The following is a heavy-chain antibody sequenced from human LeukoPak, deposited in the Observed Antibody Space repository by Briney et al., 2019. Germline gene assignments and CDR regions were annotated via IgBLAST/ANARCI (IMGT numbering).Heavy chain of an antibody. J-gene: IGHJ4*02. CDR1: GYTFTSYG. CDR2: ISAYNGNT. V-gene: IGHV1-18*01. D-gene: IGHD5-12*01. Sequence: GSVKVSCKAAGYTFTSYGISWVRQAPGQGLEWVGWISAYNGNTNYAQKLQGRVTMTTDTSTSTAYMELRSLRSDDTAVYYCASVSGYDSGFDYWGQGTLVTVSS. CDR3: ASVSGYDSGFDY.